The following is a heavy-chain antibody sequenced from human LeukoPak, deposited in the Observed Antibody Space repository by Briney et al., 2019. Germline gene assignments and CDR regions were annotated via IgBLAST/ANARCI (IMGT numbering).Heavy chain of an antibody. CDR2: IYTSGST. CDR1: GDSISTYY. D-gene: IGHD2-2*01. Sequence: SETLSLTCTVSGDSISTYYWSWLRQPAGRGLEWIGRIYTSGSTNYNPSLKSRVTMSVDTSKNQFSLKLSSVTAADTAVYYCARLSCSRTSCYSFDYWGQGTLVTVSS. CDR3: ARLSCSRTSCYSFDY. V-gene: IGHV4-4*07. J-gene: IGHJ4*02.